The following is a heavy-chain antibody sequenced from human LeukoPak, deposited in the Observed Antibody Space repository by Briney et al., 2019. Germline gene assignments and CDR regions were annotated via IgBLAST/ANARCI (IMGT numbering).Heavy chain of an antibody. D-gene: IGHD6-19*01. CDR3: ARDQGQWYFDY. Sequence: GGSLRLSCAASGFTFSSYEMNWVRQAPGKGLEWVSYISSSGSTIYYADSVKGRFTISRDNAKNSLYLQMDSLRAEDTAVYYCARDQGQWYFDYWGHGTLVTVSS. CDR2: ISSSGSTI. J-gene: IGHJ4*01. V-gene: IGHV3-48*03. CDR1: GFTFSSYE.